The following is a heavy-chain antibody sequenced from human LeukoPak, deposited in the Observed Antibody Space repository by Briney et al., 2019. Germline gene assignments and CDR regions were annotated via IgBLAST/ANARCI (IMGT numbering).Heavy chain of an antibody. D-gene: IGHD3-22*01. V-gene: IGHV3-74*01. J-gene: IGHJ1*01. CDR1: GFTFSSYW. CDR2: IKSDGST. CDR3: ARAPSEIGGYYPEYFRH. Sequence: GGSLILSCAASGFTFSSYWIHWVRQAPGKGLVWVSRIKSDGSTNYADSVKGRFTISRDNAKNTVSLQMNSLRAEDTGVYYCARAPSEIGGYYPEYFRHWGQGTLVTVSS.